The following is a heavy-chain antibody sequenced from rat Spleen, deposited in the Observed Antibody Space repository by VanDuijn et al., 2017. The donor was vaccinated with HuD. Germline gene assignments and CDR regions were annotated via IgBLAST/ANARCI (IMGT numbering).Heavy chain of an antibody. D-gene: IGHD1-7*01. J-gene: IGHJ2*01. CDR3: TNTWVFDY. CDR1: GFTFSNYG. Sequence: EVQLVESGGGLVQPGRSMKLSCAASGFTFSNYGMAWVRQAPKKGLEWVAYISYDGGSTYYRDPVKGRFTISRDNAKSTLYLQMDSLRSEDTATYYCTNTWVFDYWGQGVMVTVSS. V-gene: IGHV5-20*01. CDR2: ISYDGGST.